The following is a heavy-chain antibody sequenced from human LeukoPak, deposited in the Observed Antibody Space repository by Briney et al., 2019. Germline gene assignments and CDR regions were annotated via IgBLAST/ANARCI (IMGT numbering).Heavy chain of an antibody. J-gene: IGHJ6*04. D-gene: IGHD3-3*01. V-gene: IGHV5-51*01. CDR1: GYSFTSYW. CDR3: ARIAYDFWSGYALDV. Sequence: GESLKISCKGSGYSFTSYWIGWVRQMPGKGLELMGIIYPGDSDTRYSPSFQGQVTISADKSISTAYLQWSSLKASDTAMYYCARIAYDFWSGYALDVWGKGTTVTVSS. CDR2: IYPGDSDT.